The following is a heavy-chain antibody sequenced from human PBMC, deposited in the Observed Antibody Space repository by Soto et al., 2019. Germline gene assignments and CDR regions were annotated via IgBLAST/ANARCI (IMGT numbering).Heavy chain of an antibody. V-gene: IGHV3-30-3*01. Sequence: QVQLVESGGGVVQPGRSLRLSCAASGFTFSSYAMHWVRQAPGKGLEWVAVISYDGSNKYYADSVKGRFTISRDNSKNTLYLQMNSLRAEDTAVYWRMATVRAYYGMDVWGRGTTFTVS. CDR2: ISYDGSNK. CDR1: GFTFSSYA. D-gene: IGHD3-10*01. CDR3: MATVRAYYGMDV. J-gene: IGHJ6*02.